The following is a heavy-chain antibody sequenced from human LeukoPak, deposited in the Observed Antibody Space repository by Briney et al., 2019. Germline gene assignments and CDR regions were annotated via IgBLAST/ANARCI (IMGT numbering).Heavy chain of an antibody. CDR3: ANPYRYSYGPEEGAFDI. CDR1: GFTFSSYE. CDR2: ISYDGSNK. V-gene: IGHV3-30*18. J-gene: IGHJ3*02. D-gene: IGHD5-18*01. Sequence: GGSLRLSCAASGFTFSSYEMNWVRQAPGKGLEWVAVISYDGSNKYYADSVKGRFTISRDNSKNTLYLQMNSLRAEDTAVYYCANPYRYSYGPEEGAFDIWGQGTMVTVSS.